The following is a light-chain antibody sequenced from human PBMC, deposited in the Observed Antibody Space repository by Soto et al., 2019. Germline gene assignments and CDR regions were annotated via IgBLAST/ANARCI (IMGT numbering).Light chain of an antibody. CDR1: QDITSY. CDR3: QHCDYLPI. J-gene: IGKJ3*01. CDR2: DAS. V-gene: IGKV1-33*01. Sequence: DIQMTQSPSSLSASVGDRVTITCQASQDITSYLNWYQHKPGKAPTLLIYDASILEAWVPPRFSGSGSGTDFTLTIICLQPEDVATYYCQHCDYLPIFGPGTTVDFK.